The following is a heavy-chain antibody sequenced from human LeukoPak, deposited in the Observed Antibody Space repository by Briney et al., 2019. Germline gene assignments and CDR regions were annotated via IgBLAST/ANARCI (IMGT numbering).Heavy chain of an antibody. CDR1: GFTFNSYW. CDR2: INQDGSQK. V-gene: IGHV3-7*01. Sequence: GGSLRLSCAASGFTFNSYWMTWVRQAPGKRLEWVASINQDGSQKYYVESLKGRFTISRDNAKNSHYLQMNSLRAEDTAVYYCARKGWYSDLWGRGTLVSVSS. J-gene: IGHJ2*01. CDR3: ARKGWYSDL.